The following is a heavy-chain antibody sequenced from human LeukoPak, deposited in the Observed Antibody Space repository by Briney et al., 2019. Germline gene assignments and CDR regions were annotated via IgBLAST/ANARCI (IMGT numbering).Heavy chain of an antibody. V-gene: IGHV4-61*02. CDR1: GGSISGGSYY. J-gene: IGHJ5*02. CDR2: IYTSGST. D-gene: IGHD3-22*01. Sequence: SETLSLTCTVSGGSISGGSYYWSWIRQPAGKGLEWIGRIYTSGSTNYNPSLKSRVTISVDTSKNQFSLKLSSVTAADTAVYYCAKNPRLLDWFDPWGQGTLVTVSS. CDR3: AKNPRLLDWFDP.